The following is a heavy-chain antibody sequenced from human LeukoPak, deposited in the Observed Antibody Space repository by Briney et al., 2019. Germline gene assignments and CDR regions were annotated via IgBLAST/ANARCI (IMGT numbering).Heavy chain of an antibody. CDR1: GYSFTNNW. CDR3: ATPGSRYCTGGSCRAFGY. D-gene: IGHD2-15*01. J-gene: IGHJ4*02. Sequence: GESLKISCKASGYSFTNNWIGWVRQVPGKGLEWMGIIYPGDFDTRYSPSFQGQVTISADKSISTAYLQWSSLKASDTAMYYCATPGSRYCTGGSCRAFGYWGQGTLVIASS. CDR2: IYPGDFDT. V-gene: IGHV5-51*01.